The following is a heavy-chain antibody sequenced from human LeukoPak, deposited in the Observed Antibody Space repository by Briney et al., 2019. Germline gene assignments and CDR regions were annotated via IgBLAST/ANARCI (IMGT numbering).Heavy chain of an antibody. CDR1: GFTFSSYA. CDR3: AKGRTPFSSGRDADIDY. V-gene: IGHV3-23*01. D-gene: IGHD6-19*01. Sequence: GGSLRLSCAASGFTFSSYAMSWVRQAPGKGLEWVSAISGSGGSTYYADSVKGRFTISRDNSKNTLYLQMNSLRAEDTAVYYCAKGRTPFSSGRDADIDYWGQGTLVTVSS. J-gene: IGHJ4*02. CDR2: ISGSGGST.